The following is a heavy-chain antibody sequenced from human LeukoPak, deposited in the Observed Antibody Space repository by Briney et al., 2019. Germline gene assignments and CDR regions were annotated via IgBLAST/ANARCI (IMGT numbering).Heavy chain of an antibody. CDR1: GGSISSSSYY. CDR2: IYYSGST. J-gene: IGHJ2*01. CDR3: ASTVPAATKGGNWYFDL. V-gene: IGHV4-39*07. Sequence: SETLSLTCTVSGGSISSSSYYWGWIRQPPGKGLEWIGSIYYSGSTYYNPSLKSRVTISVDTSKNQFSLKLSSVTAADTAVYYCASTVPAATKGGNWYFDLWGRGTLVTVSS. D-gene: IGHD2-2*01.